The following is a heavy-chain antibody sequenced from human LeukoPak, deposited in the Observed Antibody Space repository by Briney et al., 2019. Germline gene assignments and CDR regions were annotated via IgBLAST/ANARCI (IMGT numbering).Heavy chain of an antibody. J-gene: IGHJ4*02. CDR2: ISYDGSNK. CDR1: GFTFSSYG. CDR3: ARTEYYYDSSGYSDFDY. D-gene: IGHD3-22*01. Sequence: GGSLRLSCAASGFTFSSYGMHWVRQAPGKGLEWVAVISYDGSNKYYADSVKGRSTISRDNSKNTLYLQMNSLRSEDTTVYYCARTEYYYDSSGYSDFDYWGQGTLVTVSS. V-gene: IGHV3-30*03.